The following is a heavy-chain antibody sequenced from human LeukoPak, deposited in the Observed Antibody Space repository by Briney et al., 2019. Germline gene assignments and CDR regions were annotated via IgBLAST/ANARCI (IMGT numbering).Heavy chain of an antibody. CDR3: ARDIRIGRDGYHTPGDNWFDP. V-gene: IGHV4-59*02. Sequence: SETLSLTCTVSGGSVSSYSWSWIRQPPGKGLEWIGYIFYSGTTNYKPSLKSRVTILVDTTKNQFSLKVSSVTAADTAVYYCARDIRIGRDGYHTPGDNWFDPWGQGTLVTVSS. D-gene: IGHD5-24*01. J-gene: IGHJ5*02. CDR2: IFYSGTT. CDR1: GGSVSSYS.